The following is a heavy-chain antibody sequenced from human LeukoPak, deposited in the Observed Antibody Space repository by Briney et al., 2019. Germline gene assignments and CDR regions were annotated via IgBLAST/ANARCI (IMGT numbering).Heavy chain of an antibody. CDR2: ISAYDGNT. J-gene: IGHJ5*02. V-gene: IGHV1-18*01. D-gene: IGHD6-13*01. Sequence: ASVKVSCKASGYTFNRFGISWVRQAPGQGLEWLGWISAYDGNTNYAQNVQGRVTMTTDTSTSTAYMELRSLRYDDTAVYYCARDKVNTTAGTPNWFDLWGQGTLVSVSS. CDR3: ARDKVNTTAGTPNWFDL. CDR1: GYTFNRFG.